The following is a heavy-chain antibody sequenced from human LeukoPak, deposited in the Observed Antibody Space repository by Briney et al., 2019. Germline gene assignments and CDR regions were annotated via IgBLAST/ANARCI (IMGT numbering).Heavy chain of an antibody. CDR3: AKDRLRATLTSFDY. D-gene: IGHD4-17*01. J-gene: IGHJ4*02. CDR2: IDSDGSTT. CDR1: GLTFSSYW. V-gene: IGHV3-74*01. Sequence: GGSLRHSCAASGLTFSSYWIHWVRQAPGKGLVWVSRIDSDGSTTTYAESVKGRFTISRDNSKNNVYLQMYSLRVEDTAVYYCAKDRLRATLTSFDYWGQGTLVTVSS.